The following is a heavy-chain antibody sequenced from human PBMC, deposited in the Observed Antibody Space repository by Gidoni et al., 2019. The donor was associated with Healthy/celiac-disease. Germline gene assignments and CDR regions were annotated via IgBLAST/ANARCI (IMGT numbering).Heavy chain of an antibody. Sequence: EVQLLESGGGLVQPGGSLRLSCAASGFTFSSYAMSWVRQAPGKGLDWVSAISGSGGSTYYEDSGKGRFTISRDNSKNTLYLQMNSLRAEDTAVYYCAKDGIGGATPTYAPPPSPIDYWGQGTLVTVSS. V-gene: IGHV3-23*01. J-gene: IGHJ4*02. CDR3: AKDGIGGATPTYAPPPSPIDY. CDR1: GFTFSSYA. CDR2: ISGSGGST. D-gene: IGHD1-26*01.